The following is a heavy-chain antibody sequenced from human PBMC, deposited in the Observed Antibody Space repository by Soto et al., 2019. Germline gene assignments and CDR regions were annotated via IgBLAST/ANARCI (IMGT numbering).Heavy chain of an antibody. V-gene: IGHV3-23*01. Sequence: PGGSLRLSCAASGFTFSNYAMSWVRQAPGKGLEWVSAISENGGSTYYADSVKGRFTISRDNSKSALPLQMNSLRAEDTAVYYWAKRTSVPWGHRDDYWGHGTLVTVYS. D-gene: IGHD4-17*01. CDR2: ISENGGST. CDR1: GFTFSNYA. J-gene: IGHJ4*01. CDR3: AKRTSVPWGHRDDY.